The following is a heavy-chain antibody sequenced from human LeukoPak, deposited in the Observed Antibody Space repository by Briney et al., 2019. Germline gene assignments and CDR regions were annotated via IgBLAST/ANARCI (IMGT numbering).Heavy chain of an antibody. D-gene: IGHD3-10*01. CDR1: GFTFSNYA. V-gene: IGHV3-23*01. CDR3: AKYGREFDY. J-gene: IGHJ4*02. Sequence: GSLRLSCAASGFTFSNYAMSWVRQTPGRGLEWVSTISSSGGGTYYADSVKGRFTISRDNSKNTLYLQMNSLGAEDTAVYYCAKYGREFDYWGQGTLVTVSS. CDR2: ISSSGGGT.